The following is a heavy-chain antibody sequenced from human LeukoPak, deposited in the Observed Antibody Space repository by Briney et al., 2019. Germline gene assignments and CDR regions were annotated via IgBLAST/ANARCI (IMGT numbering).Heavy chain of an antibody. D-gene: IGHD2-2*01. J-gene: IGHJ3*02. Sequence: GGSLRLSCAASGFTFSTYTMNWVRQAPGKGLEWVASISYSSVYIYYADSVKGRFTISRDNAKSSVYLQMSSLRAEDTAVYFCARDLYCSTTRCTDAFDIWGRGTMVTASS. CDR2: ISYSSVYI. CDR1: GFTFSTYT. V-gene: IGHV3-21*01. CDR3: ARDLYCSTTRCTDAFDI.